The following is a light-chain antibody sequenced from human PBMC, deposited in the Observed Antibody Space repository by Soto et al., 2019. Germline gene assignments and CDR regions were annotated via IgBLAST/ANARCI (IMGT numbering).Light chain of an antibody. CDR3: QVWDSSSDRYEV. CDR1: NIGSKS. Sequence: SYELTQPPSVSVAPGKTARITCGGNNIGSKSVHWYQQKPGHAPVLVIYYDSDQPSGTPERFSGSNSGNTATLTISRVEAGDEADDYCQVWDSSSDRYEVFGGGTKLTVL. CDR2: YDS. V-gene: IGLV3-21*04. J-gene: IGLJ2*01.